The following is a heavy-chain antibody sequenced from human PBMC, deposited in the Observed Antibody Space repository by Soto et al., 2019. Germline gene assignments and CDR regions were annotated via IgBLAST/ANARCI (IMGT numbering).Heavy chain of an antibody. CDR1: GYTFTSYG. CDR2: ISAYNGNT. J-gene: IGHJ1*01. Sequence: GASVKVSCKASGYTFTSYGISWVRQAPGQGFEWMGWISAYNGNTNYAQKLQGRVTTTTDTSTSTAYMELRSLRSDDTAVYYCARDILGLAYSSLEYFQHWGQGTLVTVSS. CDR3: ARDILGLAYSSLEYFQH. D-gene: IGHD6-13*01. V-gene: IGHV1-18*04.